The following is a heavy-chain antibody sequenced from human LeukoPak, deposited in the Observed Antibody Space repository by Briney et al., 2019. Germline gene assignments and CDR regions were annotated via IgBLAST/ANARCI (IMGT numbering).Heavy chain of an antibody. J-gene: IGHJ4*02. CDR1: GFTFSSYA. D-gene: IGHD3-22*01. Sequence: PGGSLRLSCAASGFTFSSYAMSWVRQAPGKGLEWVSAISGSGGSTYYADSVKGRFTISRDNSKNTLYLQMNSLRAEDTAVYYCAKPSGTHSSGYYSPSDYWGQGTLVTVSS. CDR2: ISGSGGST. V-gene: IGHV3-23*01. CDR3: AKPSGTHSSGYYSPSDY.